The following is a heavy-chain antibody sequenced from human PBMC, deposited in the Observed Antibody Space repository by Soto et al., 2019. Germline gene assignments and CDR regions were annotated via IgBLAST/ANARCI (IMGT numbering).Heavy chain of an antibody. J-gene: IGHJ3*02. D-gene: IGHD2-21*02. CDR2: INWNGGST. V-gene: IGHV3-20*04. CDR1: GFTFDDYG. Sequence: AGGSLRLSCAASGFTFDDYGMSWVRQAPGKGLEWVSGINWNGGSTGYADSVKGRFTISRDNAKNSLYLQMNSLRAEDTALYYCARGSYCGGDCYFYAFDIWGQGTMVTVS. CDR3: ARGSYCGGDCYFYAFDI.